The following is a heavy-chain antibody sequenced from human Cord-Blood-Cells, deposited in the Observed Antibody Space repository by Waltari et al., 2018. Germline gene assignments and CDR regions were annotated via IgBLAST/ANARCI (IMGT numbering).Heavy chain of an antibody. J-gene: IGHJ3*02. CDR2: IYHSGST. D-gene: IGHD3-10*01. CDR1: GGSISSSNW. CDR3: ARVDWGGSGSFYAFDI. Sequence: QVQLQESGPGLVKPSGTLSLTCAVSGGSISSSNWWSWVRQPPGKGLEWIGEIYHSGSTSYNPSRKSRVTISVDKSKNQFSLKLSSVTAADTAVYYCARVDWGGSGSFYAFDIWGQGTMVTVSS. V-gene: IGHV4-4*02.